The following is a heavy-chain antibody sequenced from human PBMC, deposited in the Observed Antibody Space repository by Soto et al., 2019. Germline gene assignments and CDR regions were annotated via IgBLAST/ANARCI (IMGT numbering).Heavy chain of an antibody. J-gene: IGHJ3*02. Sequence: PGGSLRLSCAASGFTFGSYSVVWVRQAPEKGLEWVSSIGGTSGHIYYAESMKGRLTISRDNAKNSLYLQMNSLRDEDTAVYFCARELVLGLKSAFDMWGQGTLVTVSS. D-gene: IGHD2-15*01. CDR2: IGGTSGHI. V-gene: IGHV3-21*01. CDR1: GFTFGSYS. CDR3: ARELVLGLKSAFDM.